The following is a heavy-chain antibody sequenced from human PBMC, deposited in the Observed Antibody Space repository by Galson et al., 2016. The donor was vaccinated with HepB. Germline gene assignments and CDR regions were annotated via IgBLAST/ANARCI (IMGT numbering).Heavy chain of an antibody. Sequence: SVKVSCKASGYRFPTYGISWVRQAPGQGLEWLGWISANSGNTIYAQKFQDRVTMTRDTSASTVYMDLRSLRSDDTAVYYCARAAANYDRSGYFPKYYFDYWGQGTLVTVSS. CDR3: ARAAANYDRSGYFPKYYFDY. D-gene: IGHD3-22*01. J-gene: IGHJ4*02. CDR2: ISANSGNT. V-gene: IGHV1-18*04. CDR1: GYRFPTYG.